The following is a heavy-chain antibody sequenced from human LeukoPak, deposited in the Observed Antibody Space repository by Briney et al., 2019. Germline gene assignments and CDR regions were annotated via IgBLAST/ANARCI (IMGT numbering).Heavy chain of an antibody. CDR2: ISGDGSVT. CDR1: GFTLRNYW. J-gene: IGHJ4*01. D-gene: IGHD6-6*01. V-gene: IGHV3-74*01. CDR3: ARYSSSSGGASYYLDY. Sequence: GGSLGLSCTASGFTLRNYWMHWVRQVPGKRRVWVSRISGDGSVTNYADSVQGRFTISRDNAKNILYLQINNLRSEDTAVYYCARYSSSSGGASYYLDYWGHGTLITVSS.